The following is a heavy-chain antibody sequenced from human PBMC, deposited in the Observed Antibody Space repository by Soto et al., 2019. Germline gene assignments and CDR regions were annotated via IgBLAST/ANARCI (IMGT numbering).Heavy chain of an antibody. CDR1: GYTFTGYY. V-gene: IGHV1-2*04. CDR3: ARGHDYIWGSYRHYYYYMDV. Sequence: ASVKVSCKASGYTFTGYYMHWVRQAPGQGLEWMGWINPNSGGTNYAQKFQGWVTMTRDTSISTAYMELSRLRSDDTAVYYCARGHDYIWGSYRHYYYYMDVWGKGTTVTGSS. J-gene: IGHJ6*03. CDR2: INPNSGGT. D-gene: IGHD3-16*02.